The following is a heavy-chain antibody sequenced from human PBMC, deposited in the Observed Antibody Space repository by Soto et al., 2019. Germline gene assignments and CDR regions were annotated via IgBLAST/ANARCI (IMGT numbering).Heavy chain of an antibody. V-gene: IGHV4-59*01. D-gene: IGHD6-19*01. J-gene: IGHJ4*02. CDR1: GGSISSYY. CDR2: IYYSGST. CDR3: ASTAHSSGWYSGGFDY. Sequence: PSETLSLPCTVSGGSISSYYWSWIRQPPGKGLEWIGYIYYSGSTNYNPSLKSRVTISVDTSKNQFSLKLSSVTAADTAVYYCASTAHSSGWYSGGFDYWGQGTLVTVSS.